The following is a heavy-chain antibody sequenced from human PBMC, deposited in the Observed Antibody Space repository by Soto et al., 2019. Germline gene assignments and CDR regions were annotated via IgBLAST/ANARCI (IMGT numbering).Heavy chain of an antibody. D-gene: IGHD3-10*01. CDR2: ISAYNGNT. J-gene: IGHJ5*02. Sequence: ASVKVSCKASGYTFTSYGISWVRQAPGQGLEWMGWISAYNGNTNYAQKLQGRVTMTTDTSASTAYMELRSLRSDDTAVYYCARETYGLNWFDPWGQGTLVTVSS. CDR1: GYTFTSYG. V-gene: IGHV1-18*04. CDR3: ARETYGLNWFDP.